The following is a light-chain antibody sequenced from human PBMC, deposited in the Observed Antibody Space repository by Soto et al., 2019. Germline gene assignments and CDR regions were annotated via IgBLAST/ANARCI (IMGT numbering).Light chain of an antibody. Sequence: QSVLTQPPSASGSPGQSVTISCTGTSSDVGGYNYVSWYQQHPGKAPKLMIYEVTKRPSGVPDRFSGSKSGNTASLTVSVLQAEDEADYFCCSHAGDNTYVFGTGTKATVL. V-gene: IGLV2-8*01. CDR3: CSHAGDNTYV. CDR2: EVT. CDR1: SSDVGGYNY. J-gene: IGLJ1*01.